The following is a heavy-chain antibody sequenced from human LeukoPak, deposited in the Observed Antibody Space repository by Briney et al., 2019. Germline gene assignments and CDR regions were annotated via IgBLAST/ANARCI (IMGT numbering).Heavy chain of an antibody. CDR3: AKDGRQRDRYYNYYYMDV. CDR1: GFKFDDYA. V-gene: IGHV3-9*01. CDR2: ISWNSGSI. J-gene: IGHJ6*03. Sequence: GRSLRLSCAASGFKFDDYAMHWVRQAPGKGLEGVSGISWNSGSIGYADSVKGRFTISRDNAKNSLSLQMNSLRAEDTALYYCAKDGRQRDRYYNYYYMDVWGKGTTVTVSS. D-gene: IGHD6-25*01.